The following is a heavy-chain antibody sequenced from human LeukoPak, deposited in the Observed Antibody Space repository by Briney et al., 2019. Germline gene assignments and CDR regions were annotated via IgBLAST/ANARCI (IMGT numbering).Heavy chain of an antibody. CDR1: GFTFSSYE. D-gene: IGHD3-16*01. CDR3: ARDLGGGDAFDI. CDR2: ISSSGSTI. V-gene: IGHV3-48*03. J-gene: IGHJ3*02. Sequence: PGGSLRLSCAASGFTFSSYEMNWVRQAPGKGLEWVSYISSSGSTIYYADSVKGRFTIARDNAKNTLFLQMNSLRAGDTAVYYCARDLGGGDAFDIWGQGTMVTVSS.